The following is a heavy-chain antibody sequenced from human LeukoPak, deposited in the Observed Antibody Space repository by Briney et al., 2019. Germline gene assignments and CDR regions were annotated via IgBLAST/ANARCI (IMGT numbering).Heavy chain of an antibody. J-gene: IGHJ5*02. D-gene: IGHD3-3*01. CDR2: LYCSGSG. CDR3: ARTYRPIFGVVMDWFDP. Sequence: PSETLSLKCTVSGVSISCYYWRWLRQPPGQGREWIGYLYCSGSGNYNPSLKSGVTIAVDTSKYPFSLKLTSVTAADTAVYYCARTYRPIFGVVMDWFDPWGQGTLVTVSS. CDR1: GVSISCYY. V-gene: IGHV4-59*01.